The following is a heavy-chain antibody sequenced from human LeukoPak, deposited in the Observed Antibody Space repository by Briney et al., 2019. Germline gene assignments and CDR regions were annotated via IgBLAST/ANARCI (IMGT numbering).Heavy chain of an antibody. CDR1: GFTFSSYA. J-gene: IGHJ4*02. CDR2: ISGSGGST. Sequence: GGSLRPSCAASGFTFSSYAMSWVRQAPGKGLEWVSGISGSGGSTYYADSVKGRFTISRDNSKNTLYLQMNSLRAEDTAVYYCAKTRPLDSSSWSHGDYWGQGTLVTVSS. V-gene: IGHV3-23*01. D-gene: IGHD6-13*01. CDR3: AKTRPLDSSSWSHGDY.